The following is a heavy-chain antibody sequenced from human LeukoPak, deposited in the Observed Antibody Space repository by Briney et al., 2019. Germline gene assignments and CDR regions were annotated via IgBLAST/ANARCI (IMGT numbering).Heavy chain of an antibody. J-gene: IGHJ4*02. CDR2: TYYRSKWYS. Sequence: SQTLSLTCAISGDSVSSDSATWNWIMQSPARGLEWLGRTYYRSKWYSAYAVSVKSRISINSDTSKNQFSLQLNSVTPEDTAIYYCARGPQWLNYWGQGTLVTVSS. CDR1: GDSVSSDSAT. D-gene: IGHD6-19*01. V-gene: IGHV6-1*01. CDR3: ARGPQWLNY.